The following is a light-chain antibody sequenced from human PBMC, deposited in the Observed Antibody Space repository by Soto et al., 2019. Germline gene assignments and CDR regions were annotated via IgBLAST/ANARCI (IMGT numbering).Light chain of an antibody. CDR2: DAS. CDR3: QLRASLPLFT. Sequence: EIVLAQSPATLSLSPGDRATLSCRSSKDLSNFVAWYQQRPGQAPRLLIYDASNRATGIPARCSGSGSGTDFTLTIVGLEPDDFAIYFCQLRASLPLFTFGQGTKLEV. CDR1: KDLSNF. J-gene: IGKJ2*01. V-gene: IGKV3-11*01.